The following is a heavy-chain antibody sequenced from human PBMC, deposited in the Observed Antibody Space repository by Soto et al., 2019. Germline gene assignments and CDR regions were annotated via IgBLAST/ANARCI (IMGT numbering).Heavy chain of an antibody. Sequence: GGSLRLSCAASGFTFSNAWMNWVRQAPGKGLEWVGRIKSKTDGGTTDYAAPVKGRFTISRDDSKNTLYLQMNSLKTEDTAVYYCTTGVSSSEDRFLYYYGMDVWGQGTTVTVSS. CDR3: TTGVSSSEDRFLYYYGMDV. J-gene: IGHJ6*02. D-gene: IGHD3-10*01. V-gene: IGHV3-15*07. CDR1: GFTFSNAW. CDR2: IKSKTDGGTT.